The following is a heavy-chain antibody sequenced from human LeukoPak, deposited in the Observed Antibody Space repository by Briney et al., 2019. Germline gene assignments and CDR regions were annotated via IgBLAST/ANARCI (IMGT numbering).Heavy chain of an antibody. V-gene: IGHV3-30-3*01. CDR3: ARGPGLAMGKGYFDY. CDR2: TSHDEGNK. Sequence: GKSLRLSCAASGFTFNKYAMHWVRQAPGKGLEWVAATSHDEGNKYYADSVKGRFTISRDNSRNTLYLEVNSLRADDTAVYYCARGPGLAMGKGYFDYCGQGTPVTVSS. CDR1: GFTFNKYA. D-gene: IGHD5-18*01. J-gene: IGHJ4*02.